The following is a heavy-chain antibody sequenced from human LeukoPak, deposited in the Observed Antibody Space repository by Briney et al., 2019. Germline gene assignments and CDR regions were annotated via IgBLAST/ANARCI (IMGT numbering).Heavy chain of an antibody. CDR2: ISGSGGST. Sequence: PGGSLRLSCAASGFTFSSYAMSWVRQAPGKGLEWVSAISGSGGSTYYADSVKGRFTISRDNSKNTLYLQMSSLRAEDTAVYYCAKDGRGVIIAPFDYWGQGTLVTVSS. CDR3: AKDGRGVIIAPFDY. D-gene: IGHD3-10*01. J-gene: IGHJ4*02. V-gene: IGHV3-23*01. CDR1: GFTFSSYA.